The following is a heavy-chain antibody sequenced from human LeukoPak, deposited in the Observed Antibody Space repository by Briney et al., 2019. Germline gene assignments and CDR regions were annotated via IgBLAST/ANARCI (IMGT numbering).Heavy chain of an antibody. CDR1: GGTFSSYA. V-gene: IGHV1-69*05. J-gene: IGHJ6*03. Sequence: SVKVSCKASGGTFSSYAISWVRQAPGQGLEWMGGIIPIFGTANYAQKFQGRVTITTDESTSTAYMELSSLRSEDTAVYYCARVPGSGYYYYYMDVWGKGTTVTLSS. D-gene: IGHD3-10*01. CDR2: IIPIFGTA. CDR3: ARVPGSGYYYYYMDV.